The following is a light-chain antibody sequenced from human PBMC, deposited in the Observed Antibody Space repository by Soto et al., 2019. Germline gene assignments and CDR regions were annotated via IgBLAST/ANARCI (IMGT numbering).Light chain of an antibody. CDR1: SGHSSYA. CDR2: LDNDGSH. J-gene: IGLJ2*01. V-gene: IGLV4-69*01. CDR3: QTWGTGFQV. Sequence: QPVLTQSPSASASLGASVRLTCTLSSGHSSYAIAWHQQQPEKGPRFLMRLDNDGSHIKGDGIPDRFSGSSSGAERYLTISSLQSDDEADYYCQTWGTGFQVFGGGTQVTVL.